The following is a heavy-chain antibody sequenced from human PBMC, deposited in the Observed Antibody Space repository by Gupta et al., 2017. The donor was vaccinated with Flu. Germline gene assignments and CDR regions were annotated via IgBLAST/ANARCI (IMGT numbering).Heavy chain of an antibody. CDR2: INHSGST. V-gene: IGHV4-34*01. D-gene: IGHD6-13*01. CDR1: GGSFSGYY. J-gene: IGHJ4*02. CDR3: ARGFRYSSLLGY. Sequence: QVQLQQWGAGLLKPSETLSLTCAVYGGSFSGYYWSWIRQPPGKGLEWIGEINHSGSTNYNPSLKSRVTISVDTSKNQFSLKLSSVTAADTAVYYCARGFRYSSLLGYWGQGTLVTVSS.